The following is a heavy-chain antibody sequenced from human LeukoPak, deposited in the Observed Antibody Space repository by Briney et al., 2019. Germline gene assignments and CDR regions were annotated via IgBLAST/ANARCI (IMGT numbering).Heavy chain of an antibody. CDR3: TRGALLWFGELFDI. CDR1: GYTFTTYD. CDR2: INADNNNA. J-gene: IGHJ3*02. D-gene: IGHD3-10*01. V-gene: IGHV1-8*01. Sequence: ASVKVSCKASGYTFTTYDINWVRQAAGQGLEWMGWINADNNNAYYAEKFQGRVTMTADTSKSTASMELSSLRYDDTAIYYCTRGALLWFGELFDIWGQGTMITVSS.